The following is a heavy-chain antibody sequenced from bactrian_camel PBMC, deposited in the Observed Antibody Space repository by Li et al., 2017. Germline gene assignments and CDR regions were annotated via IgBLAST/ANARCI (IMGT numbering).Heavy chain of an antibody. Sequence: VQLVESGGGSVQAGGSLRLSCAAPGYTYDTYCMGWFRQAPGKEREGLATIDSDGDAAYADSMKGRFTISKDNAKNTLYLQMNSLKPEDTAMYYCAADRNSLSIATLTSGGYDFRGQGTQVTVS. CDR1: GYTYDTYC. D-gene: IGHD4*01. J-gene: IGHJ4*01. V-gene: IGHV3S55*01. CDR3: AADRNSLSIATLTSGGYDF. CDR2: IDSDGDA.